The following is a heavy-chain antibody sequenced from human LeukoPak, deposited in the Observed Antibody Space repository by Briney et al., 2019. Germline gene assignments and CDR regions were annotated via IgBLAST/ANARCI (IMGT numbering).Heavy chain of an antibody. CDR3: SSCTTQGINSSYAYHIDY. J-gene: IGHJ6*03. CDR1: EFTFSGYW. Sequence: GGSLRLSCTTSEFTFSGYWMHWVRQGPGQGLVWVGSINRGGTTTTYADSVQGSFTISRDNAKNTLYLEMDTLRAEDTAVYYCSSCTTQGINSSYAYHIDYWGRGTTVTVSS. D-gene: IGHD2-2*01. V-gene: IGHV3-74*01. CDR2: INRGGTTT.